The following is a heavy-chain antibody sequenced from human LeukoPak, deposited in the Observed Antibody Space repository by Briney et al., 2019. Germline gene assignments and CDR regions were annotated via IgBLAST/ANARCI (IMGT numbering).Heavy chain of an antibody. CDR1: GGSISSGGYY. CDR3: ARCRIAAGSIWEDY. D-gene: IGHD6-13*01. Sequence: PSETLSLTCTVSGGSISSGGYYWSWICQHPGKGLEWIGYIYYSGSTSYNPSLKSRVTISVDTSKNQFSLKLSSVTAADTAMYYCARCRIAAGSIWEDYWGQGTLVTVSS. CDR2: IYYSGST. J-gene: IGHJ4*02. V-gene: IGHV4-31*03.